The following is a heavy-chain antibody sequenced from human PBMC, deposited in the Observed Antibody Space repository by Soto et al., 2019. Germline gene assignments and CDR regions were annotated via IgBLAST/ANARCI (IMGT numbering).Heavy chain of an antibody. J-gene: IGHJ5*02. V-gene: IGHV4-34*01. D-gene: IGHD3-10*01. CDR2: INHSAST. CDR1: GGSFSGYS. CDR3: ARSGGKAAKYNWFDP. Sequence: SETLSLTCAVYGGSFSGYSWTWIRQPPGKGLGWIGDINHSASTNYNPSLKSRVIISVDMSKSQFSLKLSSVTAADTAVYYCARSGGKAAKYNWFDPWGQGTLVTVSS.